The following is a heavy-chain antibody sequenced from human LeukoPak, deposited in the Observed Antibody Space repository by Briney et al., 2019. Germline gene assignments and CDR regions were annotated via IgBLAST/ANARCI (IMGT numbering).Heavy chain of an antibody. CDR3: SRGGRRNGLYY. V-gene: IGHV1-2*02. Sequence: ASVKVSCKPSGSTFTRYYMHWLRPAPGQGLEWMGWIDPNRGGTNIAQKYQGRVSLARDPSISPAYMELSRLTSDETAVYLCSRGGRRNGLYYWGQGTLVTVSS. CDR1: GSTFTRYY. CDR2: IDPNRGGT. J-gene: IGHJ4*02. D-gene: IGHD5-24*01.